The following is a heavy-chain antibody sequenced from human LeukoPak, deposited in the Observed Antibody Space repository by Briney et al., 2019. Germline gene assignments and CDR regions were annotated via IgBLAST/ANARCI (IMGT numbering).Heavy chain of an antibody. CDR2: IYTSGST. D-gene: IGHD3-3*01. V-gene: IGHV4-4*07. Sequence: SETLSLTCPVSGGSISSYYWSWIRQPAGKGLEWTGRIYTSGSTNYNPSLKSRVTMSVDTSKNQFSLKLSSVTAADTAVYYCATLPGGYDFWSGLRPRFTMDVWGQGTAVTVSS. CDR3: ATLPGGYDFWSGLRPRFTMDV. J-gene: IGHJ6*02. CDR1: GGSISSYY.